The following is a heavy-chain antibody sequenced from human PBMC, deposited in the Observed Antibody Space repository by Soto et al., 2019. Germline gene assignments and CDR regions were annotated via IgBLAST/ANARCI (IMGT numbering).Heavy chain of an antibody. CDR1: GGTFSSYT. D-gene: IGHD2-21*02. Sequence: GASVKVSCKASGGTFSSYTISWVRQAPGQGLEWMGRIIPILGIANYAQKFQGRVTITADKSTSTAYMELSSLRSEDTAVYYCARDGGNSVRLFDYWGQGTLVTVSS. J-gene: IGHJ4*02. CDR2: IIPILGIA. V-gene: IGHV1-69*04. CDR3: ARDGGNSVRLFDY.